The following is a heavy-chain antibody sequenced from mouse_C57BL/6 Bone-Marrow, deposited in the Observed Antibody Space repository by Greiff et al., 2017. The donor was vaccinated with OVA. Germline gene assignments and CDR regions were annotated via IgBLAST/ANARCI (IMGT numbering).Heavy chain of an antibody. J-gene: IGHJ3*01. D-gene: IGHD1-1*01. CDR1: GYTFTSYW. CDR3: ARNYYGSRTAWFAY. CDR2: IYPSDSET. Sequence: VKLQQPGAELVRPGSSVKLSCKASGYTFTSYWMDWVKQRPGQGLEWIGNIYPSDSETHYNQKFKDKATLTVDKSSSTAYMQLSSLTSEDSAVYYCARNYYGSRTAWFAYWGQGTLVTVSA. V-gene: IGHV1-61*01.